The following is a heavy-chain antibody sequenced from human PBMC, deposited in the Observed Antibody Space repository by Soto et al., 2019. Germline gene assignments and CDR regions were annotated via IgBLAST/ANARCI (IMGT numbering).Heavy chain of an antibody. Sequence: GWSLRLSCPVSVLTGSRTQMSWVRQAPGKGLQWVSVIYSAGSTYYANAVKGRFTISRDISENKIFLELNGLTVDDTAVYYCARAREPEYSSSIFFDYWGRGTVVTVSS. D-gene: IGHD6-6*01. CDR3: ARAREPEYSSSIFFDY. CDR1: VLTGSRTQ. CDR2: IYSAGST. J-gene: IGHJ4*01. V-gene: IGHV3-53*01.